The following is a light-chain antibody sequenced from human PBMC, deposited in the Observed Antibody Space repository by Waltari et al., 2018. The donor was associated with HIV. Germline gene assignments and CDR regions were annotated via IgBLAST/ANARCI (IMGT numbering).Light chain of an antibody. J-gene: IGKJ1*01. CDR1: QSVSRN. Sequence: EIVMTQSPATLSVSPGERATLSCRASQSVSRNLAWYQHKPGQTPRLLIHSTSTRATGSPARFSGSGSGTEFTLTFSSLQSEDFAVYYCQQYNNWPPTFGQGTKVEFK. CDR2: STS. CDR3: QQYNNWPPT. V-gene: IGKV3D-15*01.